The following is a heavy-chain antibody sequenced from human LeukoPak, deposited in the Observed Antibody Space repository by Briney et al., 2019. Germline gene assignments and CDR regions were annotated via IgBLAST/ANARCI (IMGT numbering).Heavy chain of an antibody. D-gene: IGHD5-18*01. V-gene: IGHV1-18*04. Sequence: ASVKVSCKASGYTFTGYYMHWVRQAPGQGLEWMGWISAYNGNTNYAQKLQGRVTMTTDTSTSTAYMELRSLRSDDTAVYYCARKIQLWSGNWFDPWGQGTLVTVSS. CDR1: GYTFTGYY. J-gene: IGHJ5*02. CDR3: ARKIQLWSGNWFDP. CDR2: ISAYNGNT.